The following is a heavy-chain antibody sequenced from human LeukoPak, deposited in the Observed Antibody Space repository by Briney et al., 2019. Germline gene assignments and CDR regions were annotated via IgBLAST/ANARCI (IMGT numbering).Heavy chain of an antibody. CDR2: IWYDGSNK. V-gene: IGHV3-33*01. Sequence: GGSLRLSCAASGFTFSSYGMHWVRQAPGKGLEWVAVIWYDGSNKYYADSVKGRFTISRDNSKNTLYLQMNSLRAEDTAVYYCARGHKYYDFWSGYYPGGYYYGMDVWGQGTTVTVSS. J-gene: IGHJ6*02. D-gene: IGHD3-3*01. CDR3: ARGHKYYDFWSGYYPGGYYYGMDV. CDR1: GFTFSSYG.